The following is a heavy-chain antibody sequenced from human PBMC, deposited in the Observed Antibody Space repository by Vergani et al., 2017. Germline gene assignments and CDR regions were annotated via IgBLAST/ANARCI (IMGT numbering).Heavy chain of an antibody. CDR3: AREQLGWYFDY. D-gene: IGHD6-6*01. Sequence: VQLVESGGVVVQPGGSLRLSCAASGFTFDDYTMHWVRQAPGNGLEWVAVIWYDGSNKYYADSVKGRFTISRDNSKNTLYLQMNSLRAEDTAVYYCAREQLGWYFDYWGQGTLVTVSS. CDR2: IWYDGSNK. CDR1: GFTFDDYT. V-gene: IGHV3-33*08. J-gene: IGHJ4*02.